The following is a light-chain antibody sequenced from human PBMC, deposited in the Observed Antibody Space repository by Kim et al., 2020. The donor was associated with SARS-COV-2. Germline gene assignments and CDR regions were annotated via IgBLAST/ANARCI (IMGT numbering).Light chain of an antibody. CDR2: GKN. Sequence: SSELTQDPAVSVALGQTVRITCQGDGLRSYYASWYQQKPGQAPVLVIYGKNNRPSGIPDRFSGSSSGNTASFTITGAQAEDEADYYCNSRDSSGNHVVFGGGTQLTVL. CDR3: NSRDSSGNHVV. V-gene: IGLV3-19*01. CDR1: GLRSYY. J-gene: IGLJ2*01.